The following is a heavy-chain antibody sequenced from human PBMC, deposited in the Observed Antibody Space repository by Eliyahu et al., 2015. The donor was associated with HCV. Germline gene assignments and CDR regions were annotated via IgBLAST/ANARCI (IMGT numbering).Heavy chain of an antibody. D-gene: IGHD3-10*01. CDR2: VYPGESDV. CDR1: GYTFSNYW. J-gene: IGHJ3*02. CDR3: ARAGSGSFPYALDI. Sequence: EVQLVQSGTEVRRPGESLKISCLGSGYTFSNYWIAWVRQLPGKGLEWMGVVYPGESDVRYSPSFQGQVTVSVDRSVTTAYLYWRSLKDSDTGIYYCARAGSGSFPYALDIWGRGTKVTVSS. V-gene: IGHV5-51*03.